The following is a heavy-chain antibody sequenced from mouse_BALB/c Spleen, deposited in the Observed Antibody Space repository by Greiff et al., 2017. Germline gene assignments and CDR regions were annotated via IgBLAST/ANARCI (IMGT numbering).Heavy chain of an antibody. CDR3: ARYDY. CDR2: INPSNGRT. J-gene: IGHJ2*01. CDR1: GYTFTSYW. Sequence: QVQLKQPGAELVKPGASVKLSCKASGYTFTSYWMHWVKQRPGQGLEWIGEINPSNGRTNYNEKFKSKATLTVDKSSSTAYMQLSSLTSEDSAVYYCARYDYWGQGTTLTVSS. V-gene: IGHV1S81*02.